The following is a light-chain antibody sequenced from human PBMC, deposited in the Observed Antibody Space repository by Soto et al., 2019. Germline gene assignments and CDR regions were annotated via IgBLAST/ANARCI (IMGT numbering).Light chain of an antibody. CDR3: CSSGGSPTYV. CDR2: GVS. V-gene: IGLV2-14*01. Sequence: QSALTQPASVSGSPGQSITISCTGTSTDVGGYNYVSWYQQHPGKAPKLVIYGVSNRPSGVSNRFSGSKSGNTASLTISGLKVEDEADYYCCSSGGSPTYVFGTGTKVTVL. J-gene: IGLJ1*01. CDR1: STDVGGYNY.